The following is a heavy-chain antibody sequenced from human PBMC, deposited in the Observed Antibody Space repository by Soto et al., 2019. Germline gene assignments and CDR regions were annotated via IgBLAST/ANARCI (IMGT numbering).Heavy chain of an antibody. Sequence: QVQLVESGGGVVQPGRSLRLSCAASGFTFSSYAMHWVRQAPGKGLEWVAVISYDGSNKYYADSVKGRFTISRDNSKNTLYLQMNSLRAEDTAVYYCARALRGYCSSTSCYGFDYWGQGTLVTVSS. V-gene: IGHV3-30-3*01. CDR2: ISYDGSNK. D-gene: IGHD2-2*01. CDR3: ARALRGYCSSTSCYGFDY. CDR1: GFTFSSYA. J-gene: IGHJ4*02.